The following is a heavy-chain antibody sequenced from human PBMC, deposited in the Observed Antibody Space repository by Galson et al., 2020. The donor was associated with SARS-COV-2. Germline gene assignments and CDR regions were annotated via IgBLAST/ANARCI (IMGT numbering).Heavy chain of an antibody. Sequence: SETLSLTCSVSAYSISSGYYWGWIRQPPGQGLEWIGSIYHSGNTYYNQSLKSRVTISVDTSKNQFSLKLSSVTAADTAVYYCARETLYGDNSGSGYWGQGTLVTVSS. CDR3: ARETLYGDNSGSGY. CDR2: IYHSGNT. CDR1: AYSISSGYY. D-gene: IGHD4-17*01. J-gene: IGHJ4*02. V-gene: IGHV4-38-2*02.